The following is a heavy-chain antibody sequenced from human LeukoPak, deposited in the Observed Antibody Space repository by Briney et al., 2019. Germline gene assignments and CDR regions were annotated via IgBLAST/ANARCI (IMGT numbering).Heavy chain of an antibody. CDR3: ARVGDHYHWYLDL. CDR1: GFSVGTNY. J-gene: IGHJ2*01. D-gene: IGHD3-10*01. CDR2: LYSGSTT. V-gene: IGHV3-53*01. Sequence: GGSLTLSCAASGFSVGTNYMNWVRQAPGKGLEWVSILYSGSTTYYTDSVKGRFTISRDNSRNTLYLHMTKLRVEDTAVYFCARVGDHYHWYLDLWGRGSLLTVSS.